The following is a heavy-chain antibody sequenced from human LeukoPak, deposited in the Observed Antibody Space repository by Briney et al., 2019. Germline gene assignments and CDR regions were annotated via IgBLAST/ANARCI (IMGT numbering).Heavy chain of an antibody. CDR1: GGSISSYY. D-gene: IGHD6-13*01. CDR3: ARHGAAAEDY. V-gene: IGHV4-59*08. J-gene: IGHJ4*02. Sequence: SETLSLTCTVSGGSISSYYWSWIRQPPGKGLEWIGYIYYRGSTNYNPSLKSRVTISVDTSKNQFSLKLSSVTAADTAVYYCARHGAAAEDYWGQGTLVTVSS. CDR2: IYYRGST.